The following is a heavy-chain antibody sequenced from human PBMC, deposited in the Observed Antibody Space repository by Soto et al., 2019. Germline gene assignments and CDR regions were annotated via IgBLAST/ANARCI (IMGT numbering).Heavy chain of an antibody. CDR2: IYSSGST. Sequence: QVQLQESGPGLVKPSQTLSLTCTVSGGSISSGDYYWSWIRHHPGKGLEWIGYIYSSGSTSYNPSLGSRVTLSADTSNHQFSIRLSYVTAADTAVYYCVRDYDYDTSRNDAFDIWGQGTMVTVSS. CDR3: VRDYDYDTSRNDAFDI. J-gene: IGHJ3*02. D-gene: IGHD3-22*01. V-gene: IGHV4-31*03. CDR1: GGSISSGDYY.